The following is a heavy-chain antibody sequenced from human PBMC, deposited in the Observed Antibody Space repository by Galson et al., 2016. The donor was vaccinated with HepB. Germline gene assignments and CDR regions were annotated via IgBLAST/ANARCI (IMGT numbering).Heavy chain of an antibody. V-gene: IGHV1-2*02. CDR3: AREFNRHTVTTFYYYSMDV. CDR2: IKPHSGGT. J-gene: IGHJ6*02. Sequence: SVKVSCKASGYSFTGYFIHWVRQAPGQGPEWMGLIKPHSGGTKYAQKFQGRVTLTRDTSTSTVYMELTSLRSDDTAVYFCAREFNRHTVTTFYYYSMDVWGQGTTVTVAS. D-gene: IGHD4-17*01. CDR1: GYSFTGYF.